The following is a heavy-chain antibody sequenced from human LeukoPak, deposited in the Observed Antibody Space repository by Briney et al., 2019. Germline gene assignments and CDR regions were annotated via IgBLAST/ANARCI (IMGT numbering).Heavy chain of an antibody. CDR2: IYTSGRT. CDR3: ARDIAAAGRRFDP. J-gene: IGHJ5*02. Sequence: SQTLSLTCTVSGGSLSSGNYYWSWIRQPAGKGLEWIGRIYTSGRTKYNPSLKSRVTISVDTSKNQFSLRLSSVTAADTAVYYCARDIAAAGRRFDPWGQGTLVTVSS. V-gene: IGHV4-61*02. CDR1: GGSLSSGNYY. D-gene: IGHD6-13*01.